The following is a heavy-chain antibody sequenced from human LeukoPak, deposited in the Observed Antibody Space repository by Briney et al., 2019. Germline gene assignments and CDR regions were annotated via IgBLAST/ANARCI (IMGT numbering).Heavy chain of an antibody. CDR1: GGTFSSYA. Sequence: SVTVSCKASGGTFSSYAISWVRQAPGQGLEWMGGIIPIFGTANYAQKFQGRVTITADESTSTAYMELSSLRPEDTAVYYCARYYYDSSGYLLDYWGQGTLVTVSS. CDR3: ARYYYDSSGYLLDY. D-gene: IGHD3-22*01. CDR2: IIPIFGTA. J-gene: IGHJ4*02. V-gene: IGHV1-69*13.